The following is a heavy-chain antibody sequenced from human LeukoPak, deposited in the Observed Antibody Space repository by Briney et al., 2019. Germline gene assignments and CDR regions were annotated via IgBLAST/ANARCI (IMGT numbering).Heavy chain of an antibody. CDR2: INHSGST. V-gene: IGHV4-34*01. CDR1: GGSFSGYY. J-gene: IGHJ2*01. CDR3: ARKHDLYWYFDL. Sequence: SESLSLTCAVYGGSFSGYYWSWIRQPPGKGLEWIGEINHSGSTNYNPSLKNRVTISVDTSKNQFSLKLSSVTAADTAVYYCARKHDLYWYFDLWGRGTLVTVSS. D-gene: IGHD1-1*01.